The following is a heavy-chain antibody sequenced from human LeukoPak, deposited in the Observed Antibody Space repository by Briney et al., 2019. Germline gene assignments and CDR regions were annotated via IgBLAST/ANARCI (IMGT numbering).Heavy chain of an antibody. V-gene: IGHV1-24*01. CDR1: GYTLTELS. CDR3: ATSSEGLVFQHDY. J-gene: IGHJ4*02. Sequence: ASVKVSCKVSGYTLTELSMHWVRQAPGKGLECMGGFDPEDGETIYAQKFQGRVTMTEDTSTDTAYMELSSLRSEDTAVYYCATSSEGLVFQHDYWGQGTLVTVSS. CDR2: FDPEDGET. D-gene: IGHD3-22*01.